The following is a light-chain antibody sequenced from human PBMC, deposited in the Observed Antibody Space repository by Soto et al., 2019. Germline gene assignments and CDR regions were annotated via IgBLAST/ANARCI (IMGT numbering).Light chain of an antibody. Sequence: EIVMTQSPATLSVSPGERATLSCRASQSVRSNLAWYQQKPGQAPRLLICGASTRATGIPARFSGSGSGTDFTLTISSLQSEDFAVYYCQQYHISPPDTFGQGTKVEIK. CDR1: QSVRSN. J-gene: IGKJ2*01. CDR2: GAS. CDR3: QQYHISPPDT. V-gene: IGKV3-15*01.